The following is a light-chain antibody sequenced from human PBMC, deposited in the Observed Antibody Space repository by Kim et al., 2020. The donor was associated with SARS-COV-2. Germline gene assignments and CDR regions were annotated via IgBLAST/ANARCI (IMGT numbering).Light chain of an antibody. Sequence: VSPGERATLSCRASKSVGSNLAWYQQKPGQAPRLLIYGASTRATGIPARFSGSGSGTEFTLTISSLQSEDFALYYCQQYNNWPLTFGGGTKVDIK. V-gene: IGKV3D-15*01. CDR3: QQYNNWPLT. CDR1: KSVGSN. J-gene: IGKJ4*01. CDR2: GAS.